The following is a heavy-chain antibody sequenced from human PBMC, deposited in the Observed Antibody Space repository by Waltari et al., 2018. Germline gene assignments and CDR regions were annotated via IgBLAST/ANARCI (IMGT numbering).Heavy chain of an antibody. D-gene: IGHD5-12*01. CDR3: ATYIGASVGTAAFDV. CDR2: VSYSGTT. Sequence: QLQLQESGPRLVRPSETLSLICRVSGFSITSNRQYWAWIRQSPGQGLEWIGTVSYSGTTYISPSLKSRVSVSRDTSKNQVSLILGSVTAADMAVYYCATYIGASVGTAAFDVWGQGTMVTVSS. J-gene: IGHJ3*01. CDR1: GFSITSNRQY. V-gene: IGHV4-39*01.